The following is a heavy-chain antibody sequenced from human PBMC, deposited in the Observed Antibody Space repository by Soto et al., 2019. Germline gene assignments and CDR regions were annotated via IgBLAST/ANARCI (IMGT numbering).Heavy chain of an antibody. Sequence: SETLSLTCTVSGGSISSYYWSWIGQPPGKGLEWIGYIYYSGSTNYNPSLKSRVTISVDTSKNQFSLKLSSVTAADTAVYYCARPYCSGATCDSGHSNWFDPWGQGTLVTVSS. CDR2: IYYSGST. V-gene: IGHV4-59*08. CDR3: ARPYCSGATCDSGHSNWFDP. CDR1: GGSISSYY. J-gene: IGHJ5*02. D-gene: IGHD2-15*01.